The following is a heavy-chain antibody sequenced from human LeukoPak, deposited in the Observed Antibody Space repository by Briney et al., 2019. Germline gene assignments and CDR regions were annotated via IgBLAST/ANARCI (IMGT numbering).Heavy chain of an antibody. Sequence: PGGSLRLSCAASGFTFSSYSMNWVRQAPGKGLEWVSYISSSSSTIYYADSVKGRFTISRDNAKNSLYLQMNSLRAEDTAVYYCARDTYYYDSSGYGHDYWGQGTLVTVSS. V-gene: IGHV3-48*04. CDR1: GFTFSSYS. J-gene: IGHJ4*02. D-gene: IGHD3-22*01. CDR3: ARDTYYYDSSGYGHDY. CDR2: ISSSSSTI.